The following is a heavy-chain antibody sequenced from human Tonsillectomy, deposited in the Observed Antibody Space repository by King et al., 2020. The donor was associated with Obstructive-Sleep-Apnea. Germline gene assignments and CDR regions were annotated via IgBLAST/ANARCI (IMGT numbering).Heavy chain of an antibody. CDR3: ARLQGGDTYFGYHYGMDV. Sequence: VQLVESGAQVKKPGESLRISCKGSGYSFTSYWINWVRQMPGKGLEWMGRIDPSDSYTNYSPSFQGHVTISADKSISTGYLQWSSLKASDTAMYYCARLQGGDTYFGYHYGMDVWGQGTTVTVSS. D-gene: IGHD5-18*01. V-gene: IGHV5-10-1*03. CDR1: GYSFTSYW. CDR2: IDPSDSYT. J-gene: IGHJ6*02.